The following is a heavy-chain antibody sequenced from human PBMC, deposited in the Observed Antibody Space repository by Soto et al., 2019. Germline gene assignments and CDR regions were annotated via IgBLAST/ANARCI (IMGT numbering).Heavy chain of an antibody. CDR3: ARDYYKYYDSSGYYRSPAY. Sequence: GGSLRLYCAASGFTFSSYAMHWVRQAPGKGLEWVALISYDGSDKDYADSVKGRFTISRDYSRNTLFLQMNSLRAEDTAVYYCARDYYKYYDSSGYYRSPAYWGQGTLVTVSS. J-gene: IGHJ4*02. D-gene: IGHD3-22*01. CDR1: GFTFSSYA. V-gene: IGHV3-30-3*01. CDR2: ISYDGSDK.